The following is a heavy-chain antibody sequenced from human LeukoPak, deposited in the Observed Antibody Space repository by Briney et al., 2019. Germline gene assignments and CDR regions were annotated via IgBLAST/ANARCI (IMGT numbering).Heavy chain of an antibody. Sequence: ASVTVSCTASGYTFTSYAMHWVRQAPGQRLEWMGWINAGNGNTKYSQKFQGRVTITRDTSASTAYMELSSLRSEDTAVYYCARTRKTATPLGSYSNYYYGMDVWGQGTTVTVSS. J-gene: IGHJ6*02. D-gene: IGHD4-11*01. V-gene: IGHV1-3*01. CDR2: INAGNGNT. CDR1: GYTFTSYA. CDR3: ARTRKTATPLGSYSNYYYGMDV.